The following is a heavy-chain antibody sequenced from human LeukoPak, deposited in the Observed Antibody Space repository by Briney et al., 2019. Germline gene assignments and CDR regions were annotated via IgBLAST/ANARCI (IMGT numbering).Heavy chain of an antibody. CDR2: IYHSGST. CDR3: AREEVTAGWFDP. Sequence: SETLSLTCAVSGGSISSGGYSWSWLRQPPGKGLEWIGYIYHSGSTYYNPSLKSRVTISVDRSKNQFSLKLSSVTAADTAVYYCAREEVTAGWFDPWGQGTLVTVSS. D-gene: IGHD2-21*02. CDR1: GGSISSGGYS. J-gene: IGHJ5*02. V-gene: IGHV4-30-2*01.